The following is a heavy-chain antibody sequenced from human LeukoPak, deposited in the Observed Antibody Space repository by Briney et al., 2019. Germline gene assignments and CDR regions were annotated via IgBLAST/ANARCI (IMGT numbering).Heavy chain of an antibody. Sequence: GGSLRLSCAASGITFSTYAMHWVRQAPGKGLEWVAIISYDGSNKYYADSVKGQFTISRDNSKNTLYLQMNSLRTEDTAVYYCARAHQSVIRGCSFGPWGQGTLVTVSS. J-gene: IGHJ5*02. CDR2: ISYDGSNK. CDR3: ARAHQSVIRGCSFGP. CDR1: GITFSTYA. V-gene: IGHV3-30-3*01. D-gene: IGHD3-10*01.